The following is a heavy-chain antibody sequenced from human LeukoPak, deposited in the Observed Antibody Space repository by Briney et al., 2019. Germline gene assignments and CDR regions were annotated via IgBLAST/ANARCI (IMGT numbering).Heavy chain of an antibody. CDR2: IWYDGSNK. D-gene: IGHD3-22*01. J-gene: IGHJ6*02. Sequence: GGSLRLSCAASGITFRSYGMHWVRQAPGKGLEWVAFIWYDGSNKYYADSVKGRFTISRDNSRNTLYLQMNSLRAEDTAVYYCARVEGPYYYDSSGYNMDVWGQGTTVTVSS. CDR1: GITFRSYG. V-gene: IGHV3-33*01. CDR3: ARVEGPYYYDSSGYNMDV.